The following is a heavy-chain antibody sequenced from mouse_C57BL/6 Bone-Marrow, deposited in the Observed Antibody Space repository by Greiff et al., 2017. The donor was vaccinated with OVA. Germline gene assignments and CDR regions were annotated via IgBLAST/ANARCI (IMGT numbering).Heavy chain of an antibody. J-gene: IGHJ3*01. CDR2: IYPRSGNT. V-gene: IGHV1-81*01. Sequence: QVQLKQSGAELARPGASVKLSCKASGYTFTSYGISWVKQRTGQGLEWIGEIYPRSGNTYYNEKFKGKATLTADKSSSTAYMELRSLTSEDSAVXFCAMGSYYYGSSPAWFAYWGQGTLVTVSA. CDR1: GYTFTSYG. CDR3: AMGSYYYGSSPAWFAY. D-gene: IGHD1-1*01.